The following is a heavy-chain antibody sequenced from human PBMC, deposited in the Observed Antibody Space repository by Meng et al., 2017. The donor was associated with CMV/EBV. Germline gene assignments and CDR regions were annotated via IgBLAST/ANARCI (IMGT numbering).Heavy chain of an antibody. CDR1: GGSISSYY. Sequence: QRLAPAPGLVKPSAPLSLPCTVSGGSISSYYWSWIRQPAGKGLEWIGRIYTSGSTNYNPSLKSRVTMSVDTSKNQFSLKLSSVTAADTAVYYCAREIVVVPAAIDNWFDPWGQGTLVTVSS. D-gene: IGHD2-2*02. CDR2: IYTSGST. V-gene: IGHV4-4*07. CDR3: AREIVVVPAAIDNWFDP. J-gene: IGHJ5*02.